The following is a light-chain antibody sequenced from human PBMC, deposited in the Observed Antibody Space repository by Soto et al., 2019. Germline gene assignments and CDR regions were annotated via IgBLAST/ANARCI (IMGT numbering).Light chain of an antibody. CDR2: GAS. Sequence: EIVMTQSPAALSVSPGERATLSCRASQSVSSNLAWYQQKSGQAPRLLIYGASTRATGIPARFSGSGSGTEFTLTVSSLKSEDFAVYYCQQYNSWPTRTFGQGTKVDIK. CDR3: QQYNSWPTRT. J-gene: IGKJ1*01. V-gene: IGKV3-15*01. CDR1: QSVSSN.